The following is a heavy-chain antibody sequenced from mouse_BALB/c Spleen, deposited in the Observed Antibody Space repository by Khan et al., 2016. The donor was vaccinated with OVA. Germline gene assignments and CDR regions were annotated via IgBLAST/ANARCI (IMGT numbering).Heavy chain of an antibody. Sequence: EVKLEESGPDLVKPSQSLSLTCTVTGYSITSGYAWHWIRQFPGNKLEWMAYIYFSGSINYNPSLKSRISVTRDTSKNQFFLQLNSVTSEDTATYYCTRDGNYMDYWGQGTSGTVSS. CDR2: IYFSGSI. D-gene: IGHD2-1*01. CDR3: TRDGNYMDY. CDR1: GYSITSGYA. V-gene: IGHV3-1*02. J-gene: IGHJ4*01.